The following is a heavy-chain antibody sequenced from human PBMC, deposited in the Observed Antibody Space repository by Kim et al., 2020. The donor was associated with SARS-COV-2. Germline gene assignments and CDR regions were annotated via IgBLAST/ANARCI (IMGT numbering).Heavy chain of an antibody. J-gene: IGHJ4*02. V-gene: IGHV4-39*07. D-gene: IGHD3-22*01. CDR2: IYYSGST. CDR3: ARDPLELKRGYYDSSANY. CDR1: GGSISSSSYY. Sequence: SETLSLTCTVSGGSISSSSYYWGWIRQPPGKGLEWIGSIYYSGSTYYNPSLKSRVTISVDTSKNQFSLKLSSVTAADTAVYYCARDPLELKRGYYDSSANYWGQGTLVTVSS.